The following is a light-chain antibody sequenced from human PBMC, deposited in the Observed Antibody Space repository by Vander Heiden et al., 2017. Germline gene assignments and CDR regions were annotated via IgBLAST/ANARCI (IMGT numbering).Light chain of an antibody. CDR1: QSVNSN. CDR3: QQYNYWPPR. J-gene: IGKJ1*01. CDR2: GAS. Sequence: EIVMTQSPATLSVSPGEGATLPCRASQSVNSNLAWYQQKPGQGTRLLIYGASTRATGIPTRFSGSGSGTEFTLTINSLQSEDFAVYYCQQYNYWPPRFGQGTKVEFK. V-gene: IGKV3-15*01.